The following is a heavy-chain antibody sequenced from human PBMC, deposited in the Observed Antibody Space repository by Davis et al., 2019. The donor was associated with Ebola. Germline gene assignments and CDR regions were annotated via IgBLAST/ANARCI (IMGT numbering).Heavy chain of an antibody. J-gene: IGHJ6*03. Sequence: ESLKISCKGSGYSFTTYWIGWVRQMPGKGLEWMGIIYPSDSDTKYSPSFQGQVTMSTDKSISTAYLQWNSLKASDTATYYCARHAYSFYMDVWGKGTTVTVSS. CDR1: GYSFTTYW. CDR2: IYPSDSDT. CDR3: ARHAYSFYMDV. V-gene: IGHV5-51*01.